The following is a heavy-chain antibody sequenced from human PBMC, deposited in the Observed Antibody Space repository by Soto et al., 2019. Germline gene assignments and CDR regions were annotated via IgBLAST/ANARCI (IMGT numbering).Heavy chain of an antibody. V-gene: IGHV4-34*01. CDR3: ARTYSSSWSPSEY. D-gene: IGHD6-13*01. Sequence: QVQLQQWGAGLLKPSETLSLTCAVYGGSFSGYYWSWIRQPPGKGLEWIGEINQSGSTNYNPSLKSRVTISVDTSKYQFSLKLSSVTAADTAVHYCARTYSSSWSPSEYWGQGTLVTVSS. J-gene: IGHJ4*02. CDR1: GGSFSGYY. CDR2: INQSGST.